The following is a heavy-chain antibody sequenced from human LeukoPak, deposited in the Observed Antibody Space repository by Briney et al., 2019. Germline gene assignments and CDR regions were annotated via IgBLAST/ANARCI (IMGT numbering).Heavy chain of an antibody. Sequence: GGSLRLSCAASGFTFSSYWMHWVRQAPGKGLVWVSRINSDGSTTSYADSVKGRFTISRDNAKNTLYLQMNSLRAEDTAVYYCARGRGYSYGYCEYWGQGALVTVSS. CDR2: INSDGSTT. CDR3: ARGRGYSYGYCEY. D-gene: IGHD5-18*01. J-gene: IGHJ4*02. V-gene: IGHV3-74*01. CDR1: GFTFSSYW.